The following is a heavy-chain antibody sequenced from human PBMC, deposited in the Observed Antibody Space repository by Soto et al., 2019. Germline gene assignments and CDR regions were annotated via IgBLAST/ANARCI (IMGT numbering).Heavy chain of an antibody. CDR3: AREYCSGGSCYGFFDY. D-gene: IGHD2-15*01. Sequence: PGGSLRLSCAASGFTVSSNYMSWVRQAPGKGLEWVSVIYSGGSTYYADSVKGRFTISRDNSKNTLYLQMNSLRAEDTAVYYCAREYCSGGSCYGFFDYWGQGTLVTVSS. J-gene: IGHJ4*02. V-gene: IGHV3-66*01. CDR1: GFTVSSNY. CDR2: IYSGGST.